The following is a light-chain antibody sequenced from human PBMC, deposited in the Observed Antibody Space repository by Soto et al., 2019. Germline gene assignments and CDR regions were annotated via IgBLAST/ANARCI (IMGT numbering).Light chain of an antibody. CDR3: QQYGTSPRT. V-gene: IGKV3-20*01. Sequence: EIVLTQSPGTLSFSPGQRATLSCRASQRLSASDIAWYQQKPGQAPKFLIYGVSSRATGIPDRFSGSGSGTDFTLTISRLEPEDFAVYYCQQYGTSPRTFGQGTKVDI. CDR1: QRLSASD. CDR2: GVS. J-gene: IGKJ1*01.